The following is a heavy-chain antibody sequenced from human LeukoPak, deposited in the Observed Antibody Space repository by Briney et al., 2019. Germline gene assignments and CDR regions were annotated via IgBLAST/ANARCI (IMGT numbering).Heavy chain of an antibody. Sequence: PGGSLRLSCAASGFTVSSNYMSWVRQAPGKGLEWVSVIYSGGSTYYADSVKGRFTISRDNSKNTLYLQMNSLRAEDTAVYYCARARNSVAASFDIWGQGTMVTVSS. V-gene: IGHV3-53*01. CDR1: GFTVSSNY. D-gene: IGHD1-14*01. J-gene: IGHJ3*02. CDR3: ARARNSVAASFDI. CDR2: IYSGGST.